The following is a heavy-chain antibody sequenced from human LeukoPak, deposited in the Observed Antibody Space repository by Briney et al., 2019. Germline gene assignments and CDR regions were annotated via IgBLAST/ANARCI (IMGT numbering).Heavy chain of an antibody. Sequence: SETLSLTCSVSGDSISSSSSYWGWIRQPPGKGLEWIGSIYYSGSTYYNTSLKSRVTISIDTSNNQISLRLISVTATDTAMYYCARQTGSGLFTLPGGQGTLVTVSS. V-gene: IGHV4-39*01. D-gene: IGHD3/OR15-3a*01. J-gene: IGHJ4*02. CDR1: GDSISSSSSY. CDR2: IYYSGST. CDR3: ARQTGSGLFTLP.